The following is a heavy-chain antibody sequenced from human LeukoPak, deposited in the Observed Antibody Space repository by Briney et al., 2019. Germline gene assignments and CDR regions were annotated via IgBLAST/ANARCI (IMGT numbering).Heavy chain of an antibody. CDR2: ISHSGCP. CDR3: ARDPVVPATSMQFDWYFDL. V-gene: IGHV4-38-2*02. CDR1: GYSISSGYY. Sequence: ESSETLSLTCTVSGYSISSGYYWGWIRQPPGKGLEWIGSISHSGCPYYNPSLKSRVTISVHTSKNQFSLKLTSVTAADTAVYYCARDPVVPATSMQFDWYFDLWGRGTLVTVSS. D-gene: IGHD2-15*01. J-gene: IGHJ2*01.